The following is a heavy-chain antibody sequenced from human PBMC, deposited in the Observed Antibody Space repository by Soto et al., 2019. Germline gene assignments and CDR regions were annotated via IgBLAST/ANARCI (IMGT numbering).Heavy chain of an antibody. J-gene: IGHJ4*02. CDR2: IIPILGIA. V-gene: IGHV1-69*02. Sequence: SVKVSCKASGGTFSSYTISWVRQAPGQGLEWMGRIIPILGIANYAQKFQGRVTITADKSTSTAYMELSSLRSEDTAVYYCARSAYCSGGSCYYFDYWGQGTLVTVSS. CDR1: GGTFSSYT. D-gene: IGHD2-15*01. CDR3: ARSAYCSGGSCYYFDY.